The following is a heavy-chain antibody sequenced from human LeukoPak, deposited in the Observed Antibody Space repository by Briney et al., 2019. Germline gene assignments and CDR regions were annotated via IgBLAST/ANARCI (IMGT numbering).Heavy chain of an antibody. CDR3: SRIKYGGNSGYHFEY. V-gene: IGHV3-23*01. CDR1: GFNFNYFA. J-gene: IGHJ4*02. D-gene: IGHD4-23*01. Sequence: GGSLRLSCSASGFNFNYFAMSWIRQAPGKRLECVSTIGDSGSGGSYADSVRGRFTISRDNSKNIVYLQMHSLRVDDSAVYYCSRIKYGGNSGYHFEYWGQGTLVTVSS. CDR2: IGDSGSGG.